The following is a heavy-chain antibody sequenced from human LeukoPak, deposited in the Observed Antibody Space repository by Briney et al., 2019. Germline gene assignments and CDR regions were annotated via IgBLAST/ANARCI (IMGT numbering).Heavy chain of an antibody. D-gene: IGHD2-15*01. CDR1: GFTFSNYA. Sequence: GGTLRLSCAASGFTFSNYAMSWVRQAPGKGLEWVSVISGSGGSTYYVDSVQGRFTISRDNSKNTLFLQMDSLRAEDTAVYYCAKDTGVVVALDSWGQGTQVTVSS. J-gene: IGHJ4*02. CDR3: AKDTGVVVALDS. V-gene: IGHV3-23*01. CDR2: ISGSGGST.